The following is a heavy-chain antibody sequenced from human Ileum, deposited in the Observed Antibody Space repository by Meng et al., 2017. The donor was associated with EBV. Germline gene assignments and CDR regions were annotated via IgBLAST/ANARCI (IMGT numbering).Heavy chain of an antibody. CDR2: ICYTDYT. D-gene: IGHD4-17*01. CDR3: AMGPDYAKTGY. J-gene: IGHJ4*02. V-gene: IGHV4-39*01. CDR1: GGSISSSNYC. Sequence: QRLIQEAGTGLVRPPESLSLTCSVSGGSISSSNYCWGWIRQPPGKGLEWIQSICYTDYTYYNPSLKSRVTISADKSKNQFSLRLNSLTAAGTAVYYCAMGPDYAKTGYWGQGTLVTVSS.